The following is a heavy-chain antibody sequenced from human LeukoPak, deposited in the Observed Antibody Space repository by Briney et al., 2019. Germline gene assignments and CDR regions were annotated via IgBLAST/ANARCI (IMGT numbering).Heavy chain of an antibody. Sequence: SETLSLTCTVSGGSISSYYWSWIRQPAGKGLEWIGRLYTSGSTNYNPSLNSRVTMSVDTSKNQFSLKLSSVTAADTAVYYCARTSPKNGAFDMWGQGTVVTVSS. D-gene: IGHD2-8*01. CDR2: LYTSGST. J-gene: IGHJ3*02. V-gene: IGHV4-4*07. CDR1: GGSISSYY. CDR3: ARTSPKNGAFDM.